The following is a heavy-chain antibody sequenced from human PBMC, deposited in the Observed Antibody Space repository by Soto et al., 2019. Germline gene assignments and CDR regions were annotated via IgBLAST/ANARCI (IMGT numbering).Heavy chain of an antibody. CDR3: NRASLKWISDSFDV. CDR1: GVSSSDRP. Sequence: SXRLSCATSGVSSSDRPMNWFRQATGKGLEWVGFIRSRTYGWTTEYAASVKGRFSISRDDSKSIAYIQMSSLKTDDTGVHFCNRASLKWISDSFDVWGQGTTVTVSS. D-gene: IGHD5-12*01. CDR2: IRSRTYGWTT. V-gene: IGHV3-49*03. J-gene: IGHJ3*01.